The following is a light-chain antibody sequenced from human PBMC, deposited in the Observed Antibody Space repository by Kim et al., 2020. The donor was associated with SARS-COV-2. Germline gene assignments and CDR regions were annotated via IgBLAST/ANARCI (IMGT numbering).Light chain of an antibody. J-gene: IGLJ2*01. CDR3: NSRDSSGNRGV. V-gene: IGLV3-19*01. CDR1: SLRSYY. Sequence: SSELTRDPAVSVALGQTVRITCQGDSLRSYYASWYQQKPGQAPVLVIYGKNNRPSGIPDRFSGSSSGNTASLTITGAQAEDEADYYCNSRDSSGNRGVFGGGTQLTVL. CDR2: GKN.